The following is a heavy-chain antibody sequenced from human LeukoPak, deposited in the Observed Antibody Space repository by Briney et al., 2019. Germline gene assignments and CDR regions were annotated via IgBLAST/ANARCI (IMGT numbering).Heavy chain of an antibody. CDR2: IFPGDSET. CDR3: ARKAVYYYGMDV. D-gene: IGHD1-14*01. V-gene: IGHV5-51*01. CDR1: GYSFTTYW. Sequence: GESLQISCKGAGYSFTTYWIAWVRQMPGKGLEGMGIIFPGDSETIYSPSFQGQVTISADNSITTAYLQWSSLKASDTAMYYCARKAVYYYGMDVWGQGTAVTVSS. J-gene: IGHJ6*02.